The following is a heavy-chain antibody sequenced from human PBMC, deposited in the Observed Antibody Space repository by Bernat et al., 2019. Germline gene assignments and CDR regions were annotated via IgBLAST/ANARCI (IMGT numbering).Heavy chain of an antibody. V-gene: IGHV3-33*01. CDR1: GFTFSSYG. CDR3: ARTGARPSYFDY. CDR2: IWYDGSNK. Sequence: QVQLVESGGGMVQPGRSLRLSCAASGFTFSSYGMHWVRQAPGKGLEWVALIWYDGSNKYYADSVEGRFTISRDNSKNTLYLQMNSLRAEDTAVYYCARTGARPSYFDYWGQGTLVTVSS. J-gene: IGHJ4*02. D-gene: IGHD6-6*01.